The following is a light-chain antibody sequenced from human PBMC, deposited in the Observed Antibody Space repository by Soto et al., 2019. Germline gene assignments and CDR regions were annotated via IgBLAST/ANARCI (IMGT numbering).Light chain of an antibody. CDR3: QSYDSSLSVDVV. CDR1: SSNIGAGYD. V-gene: IGLV1-40*01. J-gene: IGLJ2*01. Sequence: QSVLTQPPSVSGAPGQRVTISCTGSSSNIGAGYDVHWYQQLPGTAPKLLIYGNSNRPSGVPDRFSGSKSGTSASLAITGLQAEDEADYYCQSYDSSLSVDVVFVGGTKLTVL. CDR2: GNS.